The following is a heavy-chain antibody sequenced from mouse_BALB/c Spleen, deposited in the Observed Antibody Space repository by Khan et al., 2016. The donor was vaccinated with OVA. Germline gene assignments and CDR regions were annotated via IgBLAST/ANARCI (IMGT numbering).Heavy chain of an antibody. J-gene: IGHJ3*01. CDR2: IYTGDGNT. V-gene: IGHV1-80*01. CDR1: GYAFSSYW. Sequence: QVELQQSGAELVRPGSSVKISCKASGYAFSSYWMYWVKQRPGQGLEWIAQIYTGDGNTHYNGSFKGRATLTADKSSSTVYLQRSSLTSDDSAVDCCARLGYWLAYWGQGTLVTVSA. D-gene: IGHD2-14*01. CDR3: ARLGYWLAY.